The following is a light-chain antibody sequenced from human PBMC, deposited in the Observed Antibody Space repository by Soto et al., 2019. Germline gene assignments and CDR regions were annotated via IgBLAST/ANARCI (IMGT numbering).Light chain of an antibody. CDR1: QYINTR. CDR2: QTS. Sequence: EIMMTQSPVTLSVSPGERATLSCRASQYINTRLAWYQHRPGQAPRLLIYQTSIRAAGIPARFSASGTGTDFTLTISDVQPEDFAVYYCHQRQSWPRTFGQGTKVDIK. V-gene: IGKV3D-15*03. CDR3: HQRQSWPRT. J-gene: IGKJ1*01.